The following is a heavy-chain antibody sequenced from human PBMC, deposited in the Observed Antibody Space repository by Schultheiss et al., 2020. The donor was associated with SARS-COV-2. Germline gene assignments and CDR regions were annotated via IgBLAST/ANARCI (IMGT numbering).Heavy chain of an antibody. V-gene: IGHV1-46*01. CDR1: GYTFTSYY. CDR2: INPSGGST. D-gene: IGHD3-22*01. J-gene: IGHJ3*02. CDR3: ARASGSGYVDAFDI. Sequence: ASVKVSCKASGYTFTSYYMHWVRQAPGQGLEWMGIINPSGGSTSYAQKFQGRVTITRDTSASTAYMELSSLRSEDMAVYYCARASGSGYVDAFDIWGQGTMVTVSS.